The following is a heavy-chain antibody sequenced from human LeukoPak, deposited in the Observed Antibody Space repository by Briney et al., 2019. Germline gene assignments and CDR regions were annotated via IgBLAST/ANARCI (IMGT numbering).Heavy chain of an antibody. Sequence: GGSLRLSCVASGFTFSKYGIHWVRQAPGKGLEWVGVIWYDGSNKYYADSVKGRFTISRDNSKNTVYLQMNSLRAEDTAVYYCAREDVWGQGTTVTVSS. CDR1: GFTFSKYG. J-gene: IGHJ6*02. V-gene: IGHV3-33*01. CDR3: AREDV. CDR2: IWYDGSNK.